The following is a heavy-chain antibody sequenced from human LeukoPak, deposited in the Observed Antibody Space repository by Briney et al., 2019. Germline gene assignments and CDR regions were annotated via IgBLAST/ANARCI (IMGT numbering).Heavy chain of an antibody. J-gene: IGHJ4*02. CDR3: AKPGYDSSGYYYGQMDY. Sequence: GGSLRLSCAASGFTFSRYGMSWVRQAPGKGLEWVSLISGSGGTSYYADSVKGRFTISRENSKNTLYLQMNSLRAEDTAVYYCAKPGYDSSGYYYGQMDYWGQGTLVTVSS. V-gene: IGHV3-23*01. CDR1: GFTFSRYG. CDR2: ISGSGGTS. D-gene: IGHD3-22*01.